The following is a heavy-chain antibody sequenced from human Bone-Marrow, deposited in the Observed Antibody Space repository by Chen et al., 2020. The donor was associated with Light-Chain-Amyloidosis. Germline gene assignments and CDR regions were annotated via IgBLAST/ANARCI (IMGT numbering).Heavy chain of an antibody. V-gene: IGHV5-51*01. J-gene: IGHJ4*02. Sequence: YWIGWVRQMPGKGLEWMGVIYPDDSDARYSPSFEGQVTISADKSITTAYLQWRSLKASDTAMYYCARRRDGYNFDYWGQGTLVTVPS. CDR3: ARRRDGYNFDY. CDR2: IYPDDSDA. CDR1: YW. D-gene: IGHD5-12*01.